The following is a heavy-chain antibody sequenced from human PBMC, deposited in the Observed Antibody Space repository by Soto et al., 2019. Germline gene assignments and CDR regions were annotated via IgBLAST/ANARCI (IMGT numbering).Heavy chain of an antibody. CDR3: ASLGDYYQSIGT. CDR1: GGSIDDYD. Sequence: PSETLCLTWTVSGGSIDDYDWTWLRPPPGKGLEFIGYIYYKGTTTYNPSLKSRVAISIDTSKNQFSLQLTSVIAADTAIYYCASLGDYYQSIGTRGRGTLVTVSS. CDR2: IYYKGTT. D-gene: IGHD3-22*01. V-gene: IGHV4-59*08. J-gene: IGHJ4*02.